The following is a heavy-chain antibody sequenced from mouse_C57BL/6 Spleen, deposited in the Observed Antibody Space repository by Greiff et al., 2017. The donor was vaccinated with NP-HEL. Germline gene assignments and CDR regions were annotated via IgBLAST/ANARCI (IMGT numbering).Heavy chain of an antibody. V-gene: IGHV1-18*01. CDR2: INPNNGGT. CDR1: GYTFTDYN. J-gene: IGHJ2*01. Sequence: EVQLQQSGPELVKPGASVKIPCKASGYTFTDYNMDWVKQSHGKSLEWIGDINPNNGGTIYNQKFKGKATVTVDKSSSTAYMELRSLTSEDTAVYYCARVGPLDYWGQGTTLTVSS. CDR3: ARVGPLDY.